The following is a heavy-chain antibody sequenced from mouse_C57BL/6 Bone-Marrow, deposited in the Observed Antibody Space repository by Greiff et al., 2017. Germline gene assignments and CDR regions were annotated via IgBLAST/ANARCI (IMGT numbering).Heavy chain of an antibody. J-gene: IGHJ3*01. CDR2: IDPSDSYT. CDR1: GYTFTSYW. Sequence: QVQLQQPGAELVRPGTSVKLSCKASGYTFTSYWMHWVKQRPGQGLEWIGVIDPSDSYTNYNQKFKGKATLTVDTSSSTAYMQISSLTSEDSAVYYCARCLPTVVAREFAYWGQGTLVTVSA. D-gene: IGHD1-1*01. CDR3: ARCLPTVVAREFAY. V-gene: IGHV1-59*01.